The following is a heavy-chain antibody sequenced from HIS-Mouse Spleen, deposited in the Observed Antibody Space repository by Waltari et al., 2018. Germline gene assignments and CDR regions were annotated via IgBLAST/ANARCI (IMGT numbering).Heavy chain of an antibody. V-gene: IGHV4-39*07. CDR1: GGSISTSRYS. CDR3: AREIPYSSSWYDWYFDL. J-gene: IGHJ2*01. Sequence: QLQLQESGPGLVKPSETLSLPCPVSGGSISTSRYSWGCIRQPPGKGLEWIGSIYYSGSTYYNPSLKSRVTISVDTSKNQFSLKLSSVTAADTAVYYCAREIPYSSSWYDWYFDLWGHGTLVTVYS. D-gene: IGHD6-13*01. CDR2: IYYSGST.